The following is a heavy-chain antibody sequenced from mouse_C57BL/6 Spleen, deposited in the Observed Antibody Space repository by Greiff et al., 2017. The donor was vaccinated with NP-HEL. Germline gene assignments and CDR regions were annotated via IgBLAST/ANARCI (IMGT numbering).Heavy chain of an antibody. D-gene: IGHD2-2*01. CDR3: ARGGETMVTTGEFDY. CDR1: GYTFTSYW. Sequence: VQLQQPGAELVKPGASVKLSCKASGYTFTSYWMHWVKQRPGQGLEWIGMIHPNSGSTNYNEKFKSKATLTVDKSSSTAYMQLSSLTSEDSAVYDCARGGETMVTTGEFDYWGQGTTLTVSS. CDR2: IHPNSGST. J-gene: IGHJ2*01. V-gene: IGHV1-64*01.